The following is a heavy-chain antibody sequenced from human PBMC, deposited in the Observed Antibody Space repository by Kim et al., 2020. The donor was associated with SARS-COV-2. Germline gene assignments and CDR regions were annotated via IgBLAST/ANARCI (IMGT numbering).Heavy chain of an antibody. D-gene: IGHD2-21*02. Sequence: AQKFQGRVTMTRDTSKSTVYMELSRLRSEDTAVYYCARGTVVTLLFAFDIWGQGTMVTVSS. CDR3: ARGTVVTLLFAFDI. V-gene: IGHV1-46*01. J-gene: IGHJ3*02.